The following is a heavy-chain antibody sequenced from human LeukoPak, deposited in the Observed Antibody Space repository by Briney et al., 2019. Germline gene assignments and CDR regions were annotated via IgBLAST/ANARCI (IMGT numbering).Heavy chain of an antibody. CDR1: GYTLTSYG. V-gene: IGHV1-18*01. Sequence: ASVKVSCKASGYTLTSYGISWVRQAPGQGLEWMGWISAYNGNTHYAQKPQGRVTMPTDTSTSTAYMERRSLRSDDTAMYYCARGAKLRFLEWSPKNWFEPWGQGTLGTVSS. J-gene: IGHJ5*02. D-gene: IGHD3-3*01. CDR3: ARGAKLRFLEWSPKNWFEP. CDR2: ISAYNGNT.